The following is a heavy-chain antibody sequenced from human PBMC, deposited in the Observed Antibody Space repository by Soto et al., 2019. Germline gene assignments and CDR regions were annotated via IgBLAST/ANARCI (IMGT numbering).Heavy chain of an antibody. V-gene: IGHV3-30*03. CDR1: GFTFSRYG. CDR2: ISFDGSKE. CDR3: AMATTVTTAPQK. D-gene: IGHD4-17*01. Sequence: QVHLVESGGGVVQPGTSLTLSCAASGFTFSRYGMHWVRQAPGKGLEWVTIISFDGSKEFYADSVKGRFTVSRDNSRNTVYLQMTSLRTDDSAMYYCAMATTVTTAPQKWGQGTLVTASS. J-gene: IGHJ4*02.